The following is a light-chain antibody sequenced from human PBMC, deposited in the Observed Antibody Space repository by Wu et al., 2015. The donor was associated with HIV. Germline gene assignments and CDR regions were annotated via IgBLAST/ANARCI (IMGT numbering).Light chain of an antibody. V-gene: IGKV1-5*03. CDR1: QSMSSW. J-gene: IGKJ5*01. CDR3: QQYGSSPTVT. CDR2: KAF. Sequence: DIQMTQSPSTLSASVGDRVTITCRASQSMSSWLAWYQQKPGKAPKLLIYKAFSLESGVPSRFSGSGSGTEFTLTISSLQPDDFAVYYCQQYGSSPTVTFGQGTRLEIK.